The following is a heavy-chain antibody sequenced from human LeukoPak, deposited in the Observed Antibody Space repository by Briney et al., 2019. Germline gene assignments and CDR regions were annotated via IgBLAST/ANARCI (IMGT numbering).Heavy chain of an antibody. J-gene: IGHJ4*02. CDR1: GGSISSYY. V-gene: IGHV4-59*01. Sequence: TSETLSLTCTVSGGSISSYYWSWIRQPPGKGLEWIGYIYYSGSTNYNPSLKSRVTISVDTSKNQFSLKLSSVTAADTAVYYCARGENWNFYFDYWGQGTLVTVSS. CDR3: ARGENWNFYFDY. D-gene: IGHD1-7*01. CDR2: IYYSGST.